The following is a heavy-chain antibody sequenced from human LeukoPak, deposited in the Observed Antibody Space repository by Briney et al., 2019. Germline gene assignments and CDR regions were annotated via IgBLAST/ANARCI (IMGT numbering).Heavy chain of an antibody. J-gene: IGHJ4*02. CDR3: AIGHPLGWRGWGSFFTVDY. Sequence: PGGSLRLSCAASGFTVSANYMSWVRQAPGKGLEWVAVISSDANAKYYADSVKGRFTISRDNSKNTLFVEMNSLSAVETAVYYCAIGHPLGWRGWGSFFTVDYWGQGTLVTVSS. V-gene: IGHV3-30*03. D-gene: IGHD3-16*01. CDR2: ISSDANAK. CDR1: GFTVSANY.